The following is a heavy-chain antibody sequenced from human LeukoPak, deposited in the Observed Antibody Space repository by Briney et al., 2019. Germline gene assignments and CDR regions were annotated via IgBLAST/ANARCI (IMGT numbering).Heavy chain of an antibody. CDR3: ARSRDYRNWFDP. CDR1: GGSISSSSYF. CDR2: IYYSGST. D-gene: IGHD4-11*01. J-gene: IGHJ5*02. Sequence: PSETLSLTCTVSGGSISSSSYFWGWIRQPPGKGLEWIGIIYYSGSTYYNPSLKSRVTISVDTSKNQFSLKLNSVTAADTAVYYCARSRDYRNWFDPWGQGTLVTVSS. V-gene: IGHV4-39*07.